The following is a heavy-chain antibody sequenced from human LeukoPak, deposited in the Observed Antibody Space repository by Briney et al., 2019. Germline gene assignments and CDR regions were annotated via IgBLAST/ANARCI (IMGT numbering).Heavy chain of an antibody. CDR3: ARFSRITWGDWGDAFDI. CDR2: IDDGGNT. CDR1: SGSFSDYF. V-gene: IGHV4-34*01. J-gene: IGHJ3*02. Sequence: SETLSLTCSVYSGSFSDYFWSWIRQSPGKGLEWIGEIDDGGNTNYNPSLMSRVIVSMEKSKKRFSLVMRSVAAADTGVYYCARFSRITWGDWGDAFDIWGQGTTVIVSS. D-gene: IGHD2-21*02.